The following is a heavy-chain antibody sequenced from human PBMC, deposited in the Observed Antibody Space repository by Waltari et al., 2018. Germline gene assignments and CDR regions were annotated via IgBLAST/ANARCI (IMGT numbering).Heavy chain of an antibody. J-gene: IGHJ4*02. D-gene: IGHD6-13*01. CDR1: GGSINSSSYY. Sequence: QLQLQESGPGLVKPSETLSLTCTVSGGSINSSSYYWGWIRQPPGKGLEWIGSIYYRGSTYYNPSLKSRVTISVDTSKNQFSLKLSSVTAADTAVYYGARHVSSSWPDDYWGQGTLVTVSS. CDR2: IYYRGST. CDR3: ARHVSSSWPDDY. V-gene: IGHV4-39*01.